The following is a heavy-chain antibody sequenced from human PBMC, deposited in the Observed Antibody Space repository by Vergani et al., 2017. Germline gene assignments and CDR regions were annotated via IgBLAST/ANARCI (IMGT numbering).Heavy chain of an antibody. CDR3: AKDPRLKEDYYYYYMDV. J-gene: IGHJ6*03. Sequence: QVQLVESGGSVVQPGRSLRLSCAASGFTFSNYGLHWVRQAPGQGLEWVAVISHDGNKKYYVDSVKGRFTISRDNSKNTLYLYMNSLRADDTAVYYCAKDPRLKEDYYYYYMDVWGKGTTVTASS. CDR2: ISHDGNKK. CDR1: GFTFSNYG. V-gene: IGHV3-30*18.